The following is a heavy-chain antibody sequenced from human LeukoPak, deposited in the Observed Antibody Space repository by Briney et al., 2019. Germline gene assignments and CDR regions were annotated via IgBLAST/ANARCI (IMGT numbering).Heavy chain of an antibody. D-gene: IGHD6-6*01. CDR3: ARVSLSFEYSSSSTGWFDP. V-gene: IGHV3-7*01. CDR2: IKQDGSEM. CDR1: GFSFNSYW. Sequence: PGGSLRLSCAASGFSFNSYWMTWVRRAPGKGLEWVANIKQDGSEMYYEDSVKGRFTISRDNAKNSLYLQMNSLRAEDTAVYYCARVSLSFEYSSSSTGWFDPWGQGTLVTVSS. J-gene: IGHJ5*02.